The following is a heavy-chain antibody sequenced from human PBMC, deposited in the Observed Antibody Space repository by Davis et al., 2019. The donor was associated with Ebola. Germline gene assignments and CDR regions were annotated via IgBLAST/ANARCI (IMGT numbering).Heavy chain of an antibody. V-gene: IGHV3-74*01. CDR1: GFSFSSYW. CDR3: ARDGEHYSDLDY. CDR2: IKSDGSTK. Sequence: GESLKISCVVSGFSFSSYWMHWVRQAPGKGLVWVSRIKSDGSTKSYADSVKGRFTISRDNAKNTLYLQMDSLRAKDTAVYYCARDGEHYSDLDYWGQGTLVTVSS. D-gene: IGHD1-26*01. J-gene: IGHJ4*02.